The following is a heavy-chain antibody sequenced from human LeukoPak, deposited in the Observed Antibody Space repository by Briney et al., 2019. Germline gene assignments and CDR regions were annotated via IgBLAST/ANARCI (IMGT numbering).Heavy chain of an antibody. V-gene: IGHV5-51*01. CDR1: GYSFTSYW. D-gene: IGHD2-15*01. CDR2: IHPPDSDT. J-gene: IGHJ4*02. Sequence: GESLKIYCKGSGYSFTSYWIGWVRQMPGKGLEWMGIIHPPDSDTRYSPSFQGQVTIAADKSISTASLQWNSLKASDTAMYYCARWGGYCSGGSCYPLYYFDSWGQGTLVTVSS. CDR3: ARWGGYCSGGSCYPLYYFDS.